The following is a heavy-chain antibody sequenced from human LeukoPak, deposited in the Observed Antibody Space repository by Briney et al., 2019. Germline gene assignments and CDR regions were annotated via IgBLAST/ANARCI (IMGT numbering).Heavy chain of an antibody. J-gene: IGHJ3*02. CDR3: AREHYDSSGYYPPHGAFDI. CDR1: GFTFSSYG. Sequence: PGGSLRLSCAASGFTFSSYGMHWVRQAPGKGLEWVVVIWYDGSNKYYADSVKGRFTISRDNSKNTLYLQMNSLRAEDTAVYYRAREHYDSSGYYPPHGAFDIWGQGTMVTVSS. V-gene: IGHV3-33*01. D-gene: IGHD3-22*01. CDR2: IWYDGSNK.